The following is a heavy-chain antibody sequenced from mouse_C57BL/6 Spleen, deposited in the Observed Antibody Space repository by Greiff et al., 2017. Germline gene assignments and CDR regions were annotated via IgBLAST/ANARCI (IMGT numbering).Heavy chain of an antibody. J-gene: IGHJ2*01. CDR1: GYTFTGYW. Sequence: VQLQQSGAELMKPGASVTLSCKATGYTFTGYWIAWVKQRPGHGLEWIGELLPGSGSPNYTEKVQGQAPFTADTSSNTAYMQLSSLTTEDSAIYYCARGYYGPFDYGGQGTTLTVYS. CDR2: LLPGSGSP. V-gene: IGHV1-9*01. D-gene: IGHD1-1*01. CDR3: ARGYYGPFDY.